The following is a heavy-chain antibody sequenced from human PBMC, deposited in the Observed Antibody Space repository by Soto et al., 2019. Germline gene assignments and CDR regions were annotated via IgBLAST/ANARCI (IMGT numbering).Heavy chain of an antibody. J-gene: IGHJ4*02. D-gene: IGHD2-15*01. CDR2: INPSGGST. V-gene: IGHV1-46*01. Sequence: GASVKVSCKASGYTFTTYYIHWVRQAPGQGLEWMGTINPSGGSTSYARNFQGRVTMTRDTSTSTVYMELSRLRSEDTAVYYCARGGPEVLGYCSGDRCYSPYYFDYWGQGALVTVSS. CDR1: GYTFTTYY. CDR3: ARGGPEVLGYCSGDRCYSPYYFDY.